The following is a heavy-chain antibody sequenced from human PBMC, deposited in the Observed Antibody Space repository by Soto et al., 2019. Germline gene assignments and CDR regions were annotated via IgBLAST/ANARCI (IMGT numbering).Heavy chain of an antibody. CDR1: GFAFSAYG. V-gene: IGHV3-30*18. J-gene: IGHJ6*02. Sequence: QVELVESGGGVVQPGRSLRLSCAASGFAFSAYGMHWVRQAPGKGLEWVALITNAGGETYYLDSVKGRFVISRDDSRHTVHLEMNSLRAEDTAVYYCAKDLMVNDHYPQDGMDVRGQGATVSVSS. D-gene: IGHD3-10*01. CDR2: ITNAGGET. CDR3: AKDLMVNDHYPQDGMDV.